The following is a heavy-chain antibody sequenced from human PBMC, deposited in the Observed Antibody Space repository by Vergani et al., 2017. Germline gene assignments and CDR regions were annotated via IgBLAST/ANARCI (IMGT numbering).Heavy chain of an antibody. CDR3: TTGFPGSSWSTY. CDR1: GFSFSGYW. CDR2: VRNKEDGGTP. V-gene: IGHV3-49*04. D-gene: IGHD6-13*01. Sequence: EVQLVESGGGLIHPGGSLRLSCEGSGFSFSGYWMHWVRQSPEKGLEWVGFVRNKEDGGTPEHAASVKGRFTISRDDSKAIAYLQMNSLKTEDTAVYYCTTGFPGSSWSTYWGLGTLVTVSS. J-gene: IGHJ4*01.